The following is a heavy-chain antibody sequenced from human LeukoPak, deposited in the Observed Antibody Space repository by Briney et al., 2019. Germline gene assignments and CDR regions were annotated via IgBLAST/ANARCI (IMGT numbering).Heavy chain of an antibody. D-gene: IGHD1-1*01. CDR1: GGPVRSARYY. CDR3: ARDCDWNDVDYYYGLDV. CDR2: VYHSGGT. V-gene: IGHV4-61*01. Sequence: SETLSLTCTVSGGPVRSARYYWSWIRQPPGKGLEWIGYVYHSGGTNYNPSLKSRVTISVDKSKNQFSLKLTSVTAADTAVYYCARDCDWNDVDYYYGLDVWGQGTTVTVSS. J-gene: IGHJ6*02.